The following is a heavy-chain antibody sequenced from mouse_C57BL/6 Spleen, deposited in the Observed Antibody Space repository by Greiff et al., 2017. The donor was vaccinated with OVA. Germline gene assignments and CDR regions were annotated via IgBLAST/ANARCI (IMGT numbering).Heavy chain of an antibody. CDR3: ARADDYDGVAY. Sequence: QVQLQQPGAELVMPGASVKLSCKASGYTFTSYWMHWVKQRPGQGLEWIGEIDPSDSYTNYNQKFKGKSTLTVDKSSSTAYMQLSSLTSEDSAVYYCARADDYDGVAYWGQGTLVTVSA. J-gene: IGHJ3*01. D-gene: IGHD2-4*01. V-gene: IGHV1-69*01. CDR2: IDPSDSYT. CDR1: GYTFTSYW.